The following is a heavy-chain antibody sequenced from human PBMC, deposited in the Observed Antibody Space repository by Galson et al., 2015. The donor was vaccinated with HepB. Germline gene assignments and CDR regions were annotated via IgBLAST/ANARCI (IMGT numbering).Heavy chain of an antibody. D-gene: IGHD6-13*01. CDR1: GYTFTSYY. V-gene: IGHV1-46*04. Sequence: SVKVSCKASGYTFTSYYMHWVRQAPGQGLEWMGIINPSGGSTSYAQKLQGRVTMTRDTSTSTVYMELSSLRSEDTAVYYCARGGIRGYSSSSGDYYYGMDVWGQGTTVTVSS. CDR2: INPSGGST. CDR3: ARGGIRGYSSSSGDYYYGMDV. J-gene: IGHJ6*02.